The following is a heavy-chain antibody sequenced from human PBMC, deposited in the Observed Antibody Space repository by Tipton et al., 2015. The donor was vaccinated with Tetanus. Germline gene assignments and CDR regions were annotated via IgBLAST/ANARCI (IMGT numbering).Heavy chain of an antibody. CDR1: GGSISPYY. J-gene: IGHJ5*02. CDR2: IHYSGST. CDR3: ARLYSYGSLYWFDP. Sequence: GLVKPSETLSLTCAVSGGSISPYYWSWIRQPPGKGLEWIGYIHYSGSTNYNPSLESRVTISVDTSKNQFSLKLRSVTAADTAVYYCARLYSYGSLYWFDPWGQGTLVTVSS. D-gene: IGHD5-18*01. V-gene: IGHV4-59*01.